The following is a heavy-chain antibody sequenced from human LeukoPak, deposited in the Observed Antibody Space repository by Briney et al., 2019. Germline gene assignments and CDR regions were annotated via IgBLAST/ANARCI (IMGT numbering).Heavy chain of an antibody. D-gene: IGHD2-2*01. Sequence: GGSLRLSCAASGFTFDDYGMSWVRQAPGKGLEWVSGIYWNGDSIGYADSVKGRFTISRDNAKNSLYLQMNSLRAEDTAVYYCARGTSASASYYYMDVWGKGTTVTISS. V-gene: IGHV3-20*04. CDR1: GFTFDDYG. J-gene: IGHJ6*03. CDR3: ARGTSASASYYYMDV. CDR2: IYWNGDSI.